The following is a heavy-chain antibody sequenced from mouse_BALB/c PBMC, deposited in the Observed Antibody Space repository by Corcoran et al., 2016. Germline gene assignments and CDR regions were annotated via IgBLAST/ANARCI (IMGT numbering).Heavy chain of an antibody. CDR2: INTYTGEP. CDR1: GYTFTNYG. V-gene: IGHV9-3-1*01. CDR3: AREATDAWFAY. J-gene: IGHJ3*01. Sequence: QIQLVQSGPELKKPGETVKISCKASGYTFTNYGMDWVKQAPGKGLKWMGWINTYTGEPTYADDFKGRFAFSLETSASTAYLQINNLKNEDTATYFCAREATDAWFAYWGQGTLVTVSA. D-gene: IGHD1-1*01.